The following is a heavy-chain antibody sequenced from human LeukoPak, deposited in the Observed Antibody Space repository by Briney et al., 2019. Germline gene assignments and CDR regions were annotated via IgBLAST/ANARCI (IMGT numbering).Heavy chain of an antibody. CDR1: GFTFSSYG. J-gene: IGHJ4*02. CDR3: AGIIPGAAALDY. D-gene: IGHD6-19*01. Sequence: PGGSLRLSCAASGFTFSSYGMHWVRQAPGKGLEWVAVICNEGSSKYYADTVQGRFTHSRDNSKDTLDLQKNSLRAEDTAVYYCAGIIPGAAALDYWGGGTVLSVPS. V-gene: IGHV3-33*01. CDR2: ICNEGSSK.